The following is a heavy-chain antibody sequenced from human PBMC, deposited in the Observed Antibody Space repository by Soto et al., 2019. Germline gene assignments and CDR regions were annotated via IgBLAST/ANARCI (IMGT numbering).Heavy chain of an antibody. Sequence: EVQLLESGGGLVQPGGSLRLSCAASGFTFSSYAMSWVRQAPGKGLEWVPAISGSGGSTYYADSVKGRFTISRDNSKNTLYLQMNSLRAEDTAVYYCAKVRGEYYYDSSGYREYFQHWGQGTLVTVSS. CDR2: ISGSGGST. D-gene: IGHD3-22*01. V-gene: IGHV3-23*01. CDR1: GFTFSSYA. J-gene: IGHJ1*01. CDR3: AKVRGEYYYDSSGYREYFQH.